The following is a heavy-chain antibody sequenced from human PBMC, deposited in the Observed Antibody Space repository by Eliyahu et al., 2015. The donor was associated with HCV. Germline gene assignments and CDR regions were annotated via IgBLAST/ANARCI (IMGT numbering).Heavy chain of an antibody. CDR3: ARDPGNRGAFDP. Sequence: EVQVVESGGGWIQPGGSLRLSCAASGFSVSSNYINWVRQAPGKGLEWVSVIYRGGSTYYADSVKGRFTISRDNSKNTVFLQLNSLRAEDTAVYYCARDPGNRGAFDPWGQGTLVTVSS. CDR1: GFSVSSNY. CDR2: IYRGGST. J-gene: IGHJ5*02. V-gene: IGHV3-53*01. D-gene: IGHD7-27*01.